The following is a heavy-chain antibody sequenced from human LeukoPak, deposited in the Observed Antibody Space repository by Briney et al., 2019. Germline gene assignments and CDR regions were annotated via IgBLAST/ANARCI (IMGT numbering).Heavy chain of an antibody. V-gene: IGHV3-48*01. CDR3: AREGGRVGWLRLEPGDYYYYMDV. D-gene: IGHD1-1*01. CDR1: GFTFSSYS. J-gene: IGHJ6*03. Sequence: GGFLRLSCAASGFTFSSYSMNWVRQAPGKGLEWVSYISSSSSTIYYADSVKGRFTISRDNVKNSLYLQMNSLRAEDTAVYYCAREGGRVGWLRLEPGDYYYYMDVWGKGTTVTVSS. CDR2: ISSSSSTI.